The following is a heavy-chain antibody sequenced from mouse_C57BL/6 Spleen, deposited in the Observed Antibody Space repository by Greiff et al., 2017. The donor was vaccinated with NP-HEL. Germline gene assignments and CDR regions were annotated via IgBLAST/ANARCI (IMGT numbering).Heavy chain of an antibody. J-gene: IGHJ2*01. CDR1: GFTFSSYA. CDR3: ARDRNWDGDFDY. CDR2: ISDGGSYT. Sequence: EVQLVESGGGLVKPGGSLKLSCAASGFTFSSYAMSWVRQTPEKRLEWVATISDGGSYTYYPDNVKGRFTISRDNAKNNLYLQMSHLKSEDTAMYYCARDRNWDGDFDYWGQGTTLTVSS. V-gene: IGHV5-4*01. D-gene: IGHD4-1*01.